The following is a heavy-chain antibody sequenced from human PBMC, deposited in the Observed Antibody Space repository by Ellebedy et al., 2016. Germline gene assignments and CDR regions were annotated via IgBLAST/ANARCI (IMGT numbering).Heavy chain of an antibody. CDR3: ARLSGGDPGIVGATTFDY. D-gene: IGHD1-26*01. V-gene: IGHV3-30-3*01. CDR2: ISYDGSNK. J-gene: IGHJ4*02. CDR1: GFTFSSYA. Sequence: GESLKISCAASGFTFSSYAMHWVRQAPGKGLEWVAVISYDGSNKYCADSVKGRFTISRDNSKNTLYLQMNSLRAEETAVYYCARLSGGDPGIVGATTFDYWGQGTLVTVSS.